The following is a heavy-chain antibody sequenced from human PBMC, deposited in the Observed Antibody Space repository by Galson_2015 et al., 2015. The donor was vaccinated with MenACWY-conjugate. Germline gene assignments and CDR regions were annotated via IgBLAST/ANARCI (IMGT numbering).Heavy chain of an antibody. CDR2: SGNKANSYTT. J-gene: IGHJ5*02. CDR3: TTALGVAAHGS. D-gene: IGHD6-13*01. Sequence: SLRLSCAASGLTFSDKYMDWVRQAPGKGLEWVGRSGNKANSYTTEYAASVKGRFTISRDDSKNSLYLQMNSLKTEDTAVYYCTTALGVAAHGSWGQGTLVTVSS. V-gene: IGHV3-72*01. CDR1: GLTFSDKY.